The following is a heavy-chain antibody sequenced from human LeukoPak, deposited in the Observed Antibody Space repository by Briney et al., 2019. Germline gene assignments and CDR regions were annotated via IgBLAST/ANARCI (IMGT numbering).Heavy chain of an antibody. D-gene: IGHD1-26*01. V-gene: IGHV4-34*01. J-gene: IGHJ5*02. CDR3: ARATIESGSYYP. CDR1: GGSFSGYY. CDR2: INHSGST. Sequence: PSETLSLTCAVYGGSFSGYYWSWIRQPPGKGLEWIGEINHSGSTNYNPSLKSRVTISVDTSKNQFSLKLSSVTAADTAVYYCARATIESGSYYPWGQGTLVTVSS.